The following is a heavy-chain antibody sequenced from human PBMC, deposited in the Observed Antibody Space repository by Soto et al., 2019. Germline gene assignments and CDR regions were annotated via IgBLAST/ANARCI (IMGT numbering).Heavy chain of an antibody. J-gene: IGHJ6*02. CDR2: IDPSDSYT. CDR3: ASPDSNYRYYCYGMGV. Sequence: GESLKISCQGSGYSFTSYWISLVRPLPGKGLEWMGRIDPSDSYTNYSPSFQGHVTISADKSISTAYLQWSSLKASDTAMYYCASPDSNYRYYCYGMGVWGQGTTVTVSS. V-gene: IGHV5-10-1*01. CDR1: GYSFTSYW. D-gene: IGHD4-4*01.